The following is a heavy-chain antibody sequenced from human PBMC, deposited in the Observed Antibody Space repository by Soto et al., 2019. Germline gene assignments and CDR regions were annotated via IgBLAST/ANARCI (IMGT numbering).Heavy chain of an antibody. CDR2: INHSGST. CDR1: GGSFSVYY. CDR3: ARRSNLEPPGY. Sequence: SEPVSLTCAVDGGSFSVYYWCWIRQPPGKGLEWIGEINHSGSTNYNPSLKRRVTISVDTPKNQCTLKLSSVTAADTAVYYCARRSNLEPPGYWGQGTPVTVSS. V-gene: IGHV4-34*01. D-gene: IGHD1-1*01. J-gene: IGHJ4*02.